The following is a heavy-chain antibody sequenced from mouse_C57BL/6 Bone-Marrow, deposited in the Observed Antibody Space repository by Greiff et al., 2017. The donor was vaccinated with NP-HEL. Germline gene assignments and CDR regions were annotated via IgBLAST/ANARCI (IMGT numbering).Heavy chain of an antibody. CDR3: AREYYHGSSYPWYFDV. CDR2: IYPRSGNT. V-gene: IGHV1-81*01. CDR1: GYTFTSYG. J-gene: IGHJ1*03. Sequence: QVQLQQSGAELARPGASVKLSCKASGYTFTSYGISWVKQRTGQGLEWIGEIYPRSGNTYYNEKFKGKATLTADKSSSTAYMELRSLTSEDSAVYFCAREYYHGSSYPWYFDVWGTGTTVTVSS. D-gene: IGHD1-1*01.